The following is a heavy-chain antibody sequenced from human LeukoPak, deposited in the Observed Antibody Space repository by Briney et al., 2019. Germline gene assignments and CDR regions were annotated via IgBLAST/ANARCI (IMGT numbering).Heavy chain of an antibody. Sequence: SETLSLTCAVSGYSISSGYYWGWIRQPPGKGLEWIGSIYHSGSTYYNPSLKSRVTISVDTSKNQFSLELSSVTAADTAVYYCARRYCSSTSCRLGWFDPWGQGTLVTVSS. CDR2: IYHSGST. V-gene: IGHV4-38-2*01. CDR1: GYSISSGYY. J-gene: IGHJ5*02. D-gene: IGHD2-2*01. CDR3: ARRYCSSTSCRLGWFDP.